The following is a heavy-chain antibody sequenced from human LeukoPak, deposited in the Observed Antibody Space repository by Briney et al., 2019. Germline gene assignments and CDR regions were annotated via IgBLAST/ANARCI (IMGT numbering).Heavy chain of an antibody. D-gene: IGHD1-20*01. CDR3: ARYTWNQVLRRLVFDY. CDR1: GYTFTSYG. J-gene: IGHJ4*02. CDR2: ISAYDGQK. Sequence: ASVKVSCKASGYTFTSYGISWVRQAPGQGLEWMGWISAYDGQKQYAQKFQGRVTMTTDTSTSAAYMELRSLRSDDTAVFYCARYTWNQVLRRLVFDYWGQGTLVTVSS. V-gene: IGHV1-18*01.